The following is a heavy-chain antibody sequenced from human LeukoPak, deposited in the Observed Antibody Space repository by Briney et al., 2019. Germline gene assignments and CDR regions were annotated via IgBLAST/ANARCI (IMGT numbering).Heavy chain of an antibody. CDR1: GFIFSDYT. V-gene: IGHV3-21*01. D-gene: IGHD2-21*02. CDR2: INGNSKHI. Sequence: PGGSLRLSCAASGFIFSDYTMNWVRQAPGKGLEWVSAINGNSKHIYYVDSVKGRFTISRDNTKNSLYLQMNSLTVEDMAVYYCARGFCGGDCYGDWGQGTLVTVSS. J-gene: IGHJ1*01. CDR3: ARGFCGGDCYGD.